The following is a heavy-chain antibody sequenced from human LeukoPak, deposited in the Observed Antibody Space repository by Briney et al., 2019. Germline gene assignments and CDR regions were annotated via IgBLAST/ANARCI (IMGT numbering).Heavy chain of an antibody. Sequence: KASETLSLTCAVYGGSFSGYYWSWIRQPPGKGLEWIGEINHSGSTNYNPSLKSRVTISVDTSKNQFSLKLSSVTAADTAVYYCARVLPYDYINRFDRWGQGTLVTVSS. CDR3: ARVLPYDYINRFDR. D-gene: IGHD4-11*01. J-gene: IGHJ5*02. CDR1: GGSFSGYY. CDR2: INHSGST. V-gene: IGHV4-34*01.